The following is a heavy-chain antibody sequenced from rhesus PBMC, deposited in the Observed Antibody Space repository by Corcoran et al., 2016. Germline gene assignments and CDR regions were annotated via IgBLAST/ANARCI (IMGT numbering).Heavy chain of an antibody. J-gene: IGHJ4*01. Sequence: QLQLQESGPGLVKPSETLSLTCAVSGGSISSSYWGWIRQAPGKGLEWIGYIYGSGSSTNYNPSLKSRVTLSVDTSKNQLSLKLSSVTAADTAVYYCARGRPGDYWGQGVLVTVSS. CDR3: ARGRPGDY. D-gene: IGHD1-44*02. V-gene: IGHV4-169*01. CDR2: IYGSGSST. CDR1: GGSISSSY.